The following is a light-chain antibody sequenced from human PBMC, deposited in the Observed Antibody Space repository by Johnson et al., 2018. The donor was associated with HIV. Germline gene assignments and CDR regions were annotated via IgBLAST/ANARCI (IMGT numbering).Light chain of an antibody. CDR3: GIWDSSLSAYV. Sequence: QSVLTQPPSVSAAPGQKVTISCSGSSSNIGNNYVSWYQQLPGTAPKVLIYDNNKRPSGIPDRFSGSKSGTSATLGITGLQTGDEADYYVGIWDSSLSAYVFGTGTKVTVL. J-gene: IGLJ1*01. CDR1: SSNIGNNY. CDR2: DNN. V-gene: IGLV1-51*01.